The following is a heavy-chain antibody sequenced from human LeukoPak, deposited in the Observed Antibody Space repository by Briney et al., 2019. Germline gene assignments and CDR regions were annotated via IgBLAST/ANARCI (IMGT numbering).Heavy chain of an antibody. CDR2: IYYSGST. CDR1: GYSISSGYY. J-gene: IGHJ4*02. V-gene: IGHV4-38-2*01. Sequence: SETLSLTCAVSGYSISSGYYWGWIRQPPGKGLEWIGYIYYSGSTNYNPSLKSRVTISVDTSKNQFSLKLSSVTAADTAVYYCARSGGGWVDYWGQGTLVTVSS. D-gene: IGHD3-10*01. CDR3: ARSGGGWVDY.